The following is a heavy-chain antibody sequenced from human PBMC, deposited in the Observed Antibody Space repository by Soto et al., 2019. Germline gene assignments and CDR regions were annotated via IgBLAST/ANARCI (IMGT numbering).Heavy chain of an antibody. J-gene: IGHJ5*01. CDR3: ARATGDGYNNWFDP. CDR2: IYYSGST. Sequence: NPSETLSLTCTVSGGSISSGGYYWSWIRQHPGKGLEWIGYIYYSGSTYYNPSLKSRVTISVDTSKNQFSLKLSSVTAADTAVYYCARATGDGYNNWFDPWGQGTTVTVSS. CDR1: GGSISSGGYY. D-gene: IGHD5-12*01. V-gene: IGHV4-31*03.